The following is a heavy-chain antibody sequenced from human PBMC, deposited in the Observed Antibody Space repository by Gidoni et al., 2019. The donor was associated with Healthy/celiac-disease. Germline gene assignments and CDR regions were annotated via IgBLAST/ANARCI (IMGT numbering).Heavy chain of an antibody. J-gene: IGHJ5*02. CDR3: AKVDRSYYDFWSGYYSEWFDP. Sequence: EVQLLESGGGLVQPGGSLRLSCAASGFPFSSYAMSWVRQAPGKGLEWVSAISGSGGSTYYADSVKGRFTISRDNSKNTLYLQMNSLRAEDTAVYYCAKVDRSYYDFWSGYYSEWFDPWGQGTLVTVSS. CDR2: ISGSGGST. CDR1: GFPFSSYA. V-gene: IGHV3-23*01. D-gene: IGHD3-3*01.